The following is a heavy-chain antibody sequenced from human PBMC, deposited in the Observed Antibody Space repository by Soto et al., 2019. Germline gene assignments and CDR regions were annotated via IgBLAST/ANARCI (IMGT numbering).Heavy chain of an antibody. Sequence: PSETLSLTCTVSGGSISSSSYYWGWIRQPPGKGLEWIGSIYYSGSTYYNPSLKSRVTISVDTSKNQFSLKLSSVTAADTAVYYCARHNGQNRYDFWSGYLNWFDPWGQGTLVTVSS. V-gene: IGHV4-39*01. D-gene: IGHD3-3*01. CDR1: GGSISSSSYY. J-gene: IGHJ5*02. CDR3: ARHNGQNRYDFWSGYLNWFDP. CDR2: IYYSGST.